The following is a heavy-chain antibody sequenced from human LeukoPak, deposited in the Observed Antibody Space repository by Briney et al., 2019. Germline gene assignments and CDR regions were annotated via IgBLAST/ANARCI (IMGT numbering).Heavy chain of an antibody. CDR2: ISGSNSYI. CDR1: GFTFSSYT. CDR3: ARADLTMVRGVIPYGMDV. D-gene: IGHD3-10*01. J-gene: IGHJ6*02. V-gene: IGHV3-21*01. Sequence: GGSLRLSCAASGFTFSSYTMHWIRQAPGKGLEWVSSISGSNSYIFYADSVKGRFTVSRDNAKDSLYLQMNSLRAEDTAVYYCARADLTMVRGVIPYGMDVWGQGTTVTVSS.